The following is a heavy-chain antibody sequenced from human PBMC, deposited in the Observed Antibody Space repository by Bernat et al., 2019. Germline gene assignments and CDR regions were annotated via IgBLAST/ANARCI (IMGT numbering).Heavy chain of an antibody. Sequence: QVQLVQSGAEVKKPAASVKVSCKASGYTFTDYYIHWVRQAPGQGLEWMGWINPHSGATNYAQKLQDRVTSTRDTSISTAYMELSRLRSDDAAVYYCARDRGDVAIVWGQGTLVTVSS. CDR1: GYTFTDYY. CDR3: ARDRGDVAIV. J-gene: IGHJ4*02. D-gene: IGHD2-21*02. CDR2: INPHSGAT. V-gene: IGHV1-2*01.